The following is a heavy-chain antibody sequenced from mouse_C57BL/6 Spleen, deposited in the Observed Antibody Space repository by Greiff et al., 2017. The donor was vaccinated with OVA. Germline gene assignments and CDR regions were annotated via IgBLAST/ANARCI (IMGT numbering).Heavy chain of an antibody. CDR3: ARLGGDYDEYYFDY. CDR1: GYTFTSYG. D-gene: IGHD2-4*01. J-gene: IGHJ2*01. V-gene: IGHV1-81*01. Sequence: LEESGAELARPGASVKLSCKASGYTFTSYGISWVKQRTGQGLEWIGEIYPRSGNTYYNEKFKGKATLTADKSSSTAYMELRSLTSEDSAVYFCARLGGDYDEYYFDYWGQGTTLTVSS. CDR2: IYPRSGNT.